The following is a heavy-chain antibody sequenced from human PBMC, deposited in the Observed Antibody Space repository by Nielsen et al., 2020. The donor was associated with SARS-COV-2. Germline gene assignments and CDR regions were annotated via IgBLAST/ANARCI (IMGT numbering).Heavy chain of an antibody. J-gene: IGHJ6*03. CDR2: INHSGST. Sequence: WIRQPPGKGLEWIGEINHSGSTNYSPSLKSRVTISVDTSKNQFSLKLSSVTAADTAVYYCARGRSDPPFTVRRSYYYYYYMDVWGKGTTVAVSS. CDR3: ARGRSDPPFTVRRSYYYYYYMDV. V-gene: IGHV4-34*01. D-gene: IGHD4-11*01.